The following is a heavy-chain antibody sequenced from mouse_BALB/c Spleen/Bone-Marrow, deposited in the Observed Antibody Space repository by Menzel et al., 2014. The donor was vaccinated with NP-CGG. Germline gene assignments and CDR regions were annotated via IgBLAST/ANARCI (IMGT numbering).Heavy chain of an antibody. Sequence: EVQLVESGGGLVQPGGSLKLSCVASGFTFSSYGMSWVRQTPDKRLELVATINNNGGGTYYPDSAKGQFAISRDNAKNHLYLQMSSLKSEDTAMYYCARVYGWYFDVWGAGTTVTVSS. CDR3: ARVYGWYFDV. D-gene: IGHD1-1*01. V-gene: IGHV5-6-3*01. CDR1: GFTFSSYG. CDR2: INNNGGGT. J-gene: IGHJ1*01.